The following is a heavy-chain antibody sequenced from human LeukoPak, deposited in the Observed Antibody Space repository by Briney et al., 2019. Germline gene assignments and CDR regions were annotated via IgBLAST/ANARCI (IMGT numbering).Heavy chain of an antibody. D-gene: IGHD4-17*01. CDR3: ASPQGYGDYVGPKTWYYGMDV. J-gene: IGHJ6*02. CDR2: ISSSSSTI. CDR1: GFTFSSYS. Sequence: PGGSLRLSCAASGFTFSSYSMTWVRQAPGKGLEWVSYISSSSSTIYYADSVKGRFTISRDNAKNSLYLQMNSLRAEDTAVYYCASPQGYGDYVGPKTWYYGMDVWGQGTTVTVSS. V-gene: IGHV3-48*01.